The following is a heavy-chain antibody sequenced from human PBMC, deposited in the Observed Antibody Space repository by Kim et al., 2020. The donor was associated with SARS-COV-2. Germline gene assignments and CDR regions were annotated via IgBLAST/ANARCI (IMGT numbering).Heavy chain of an antibody. D-gene: IGHD3-3*02. Sequence: PVKGRITISRDASKNTLYLQMNSLKTEDTPVYYCTTDVIGFLEWHPFFDYWGQGTLVTVSS. CDR3: TTDVIGFLEWHPFFDY. V-gene: IGHV3-15*01. J-gene: IGHJ4*02.